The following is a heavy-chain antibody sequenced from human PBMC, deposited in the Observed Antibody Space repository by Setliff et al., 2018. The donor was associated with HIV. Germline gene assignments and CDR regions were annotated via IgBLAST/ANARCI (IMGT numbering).Heavy chain of an antibody. CDR1: GGSISSYY. V-gene: IGHV4-59*08. CDR3: TRFNCNGGCCYSSY. Sequence: PSETLSLTCTVSGGSISSYYWSWIRQPPGEGLEWIGYSHNNGNTHYNPSLKSRVTISVDTSKNHVSLRLNSVTAADTAVYYCTRFNCNGGCCYSSYWGQGTLVTVSS. J-gene: IGHJ4*02. D-gene: IGHD2-15*01. CDR2: SHNNGNT.